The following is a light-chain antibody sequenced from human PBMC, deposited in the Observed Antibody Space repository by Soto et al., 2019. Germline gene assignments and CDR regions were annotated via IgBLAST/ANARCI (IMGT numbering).Light chain of an antibody. Sequence: ETVLTQSPDTLSLSPGERATLSCRASQSVSSSYLAWYQQKPGKAPRLLIYGASSMATGIPDRFSGRGSGTDFTHTISRLEPEDFAVYYCQQYGSSPPLTFGGGTKVEIK. V-gene: IGKV3-20*01. J-gene: IGKJ4*01. CDR2: GAS. CDR3: QQYGSSPPLT. CDR1: QSVSSSY.